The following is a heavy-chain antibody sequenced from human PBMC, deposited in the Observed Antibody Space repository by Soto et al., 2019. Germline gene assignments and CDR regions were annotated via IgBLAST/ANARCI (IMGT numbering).Heavy chain of an antibody. J-gene: IGHJ4*02. CDR1: GGSISSYY. CDR2: IYYSGST. V-gene: IGHV4-59*01. Sequence: PSETLSLTCTVSGGSISSYYWSWIRQPPGKGLEWIGYIYYSGSTNYNPSLKSRVTISVDTSKNQFSLKLSSVTAADTAVYYCARDKYSSGWPDYWGQGTLVTVSS. CDR3: ARDKYSSGWPDY. D-gene: IGHD6-19*01.